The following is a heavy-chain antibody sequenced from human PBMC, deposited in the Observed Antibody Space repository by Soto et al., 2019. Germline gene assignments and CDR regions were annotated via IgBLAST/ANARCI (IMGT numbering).Heavy chain of an antibody. D-gene: IGHD3-22*01. J-gene: IGHJ6*02. CDR1: GDSITSYG. CDR2: ISAYNGNT. CDR3: ARTAYYYDSSGYYPYYYYYYGMDV. V-gene: IGHV1-18*01. Sequence: GASVKLSCKACGDSITSYGISCVRQAPKQGLEWMGWISAYNGNTNYAQKLQGRVTMTTDTSTSTAYMELRSLRSDDTAVYYCARTAYYYDSSGYYPYYYYYYGMDVWGQGTTVTVS.